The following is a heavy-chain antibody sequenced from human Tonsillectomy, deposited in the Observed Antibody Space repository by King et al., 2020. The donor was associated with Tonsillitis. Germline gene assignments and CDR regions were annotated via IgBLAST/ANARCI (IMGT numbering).Heavy chain of an antibody. Sequence: VQLQESGPGLVKPSETLSLTCTVSGGSVSSYYWSWIRQPPGEGLEWVGYIYDSETTNYNPSLTRRVTISVDTSKDKFSLKLISVTAADTAVYYCARGGGEHIGWYEFIDYWGQGTLVTVSS. CDR2: IYDSETT. J-gene: IGHJ4*02. V-gene: IGHV4-59*02. CDR1: GGSVSSYY. CDR3: ARGGGEHIGWYEFIDY. D-gene: IGHD6-19*01.